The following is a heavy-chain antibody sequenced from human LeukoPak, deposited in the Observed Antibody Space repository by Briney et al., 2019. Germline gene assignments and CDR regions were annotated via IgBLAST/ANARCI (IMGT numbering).Heavy chain of an antibody. J-gene: IGHJ2*01. CDR2: ISYTGST. CDR3: ARRSVGSGGWGLHWYFDL. V-gene: IGHV4-59*08. D-gene: IGHD6-19*01. Sequence: SETLTLTCTVSGGSISSYYWSWIRQPPGKGLEWIGYISYTGSTDYNPSLKRRVTMSGDTSKNQFFLNLSSVTAADTAVHYCARRSVGSGGWGLHWYFDLWGRGTLVTVSS. CDR1: GGSISSYY.